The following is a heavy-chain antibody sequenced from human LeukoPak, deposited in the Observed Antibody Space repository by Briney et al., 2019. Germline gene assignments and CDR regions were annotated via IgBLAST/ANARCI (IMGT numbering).Heavy chain of an antibody. CDR1: GYTFTNYG. CDR3: AREWGSNGETNWFDP. CDR2: ISAYNDNT. V-gene: IGHV1-18*01. D-gene: IGHD3-10*01. J-gene: IGHJ5*02. Sequence: ASVKVSCKASGYTFTNYGIRWVRQAPGQGLEWMGWISAYNDNTNYAQKFQGRVTMTTDTSTSTAYMELRSLRSDDTAVYYCAREWGSNGETNWFDPWGQGTLVTVSS.